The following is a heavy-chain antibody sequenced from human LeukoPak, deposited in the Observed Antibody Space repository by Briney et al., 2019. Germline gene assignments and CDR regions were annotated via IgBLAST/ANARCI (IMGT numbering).Heavy chain of an antibody. D-gene: IGHD3-16*01. CDR3: ARLYYDYLWGTYIY. V-gene: IGHV5-10-1*01. J-gene: IGHJ4*02. CDR1: GYSFTSYW. CDR2: IDPSDSYI. Sequence: GESLKISCKGSGYSFTSYWISWVRQMPGKGLEWMGRIDPSDSYINYSPSFQGHVTIPADKSISTAYLQWSSLKASDTAIYYCARLYYDYLWGTYIYWGQGTLVTVSS.